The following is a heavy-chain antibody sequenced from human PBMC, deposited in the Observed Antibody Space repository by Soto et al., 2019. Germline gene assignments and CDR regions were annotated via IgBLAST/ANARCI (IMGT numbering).Heavy chain of an antibody. Sequence: GGSLRLSCAASGFTFNDHYIDWVRQPPGKGLEWVGRTRNKGKTYTTEYAASVKGRFSISRDESKNSLYLQMGSLKIEDTAVYYCARSGSSTSCYDFWGQGTLVTVSS. CDR1: GFTFNDHY. V-gene: IGHV3-72*01. J-gene: IGHJ4*02. CDR3: ARSGSSTSCYDF. CDR2: TRNKGKTYTT. D-gene: IGHD2-2*01.